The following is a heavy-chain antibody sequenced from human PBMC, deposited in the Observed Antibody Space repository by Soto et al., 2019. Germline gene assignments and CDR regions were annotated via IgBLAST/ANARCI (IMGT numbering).Heavy chain of an antibody. J-gene: IGHJ5*02. Sequence: GSLRLSCAVSSGSISSSNWWSWVRQPPGKGLEWIGEIYHSGSTNYNPSLKSRVTISVDKSKNQFSLKLSSVTAADTAVYYCALRNIAAADSKCWFDPWGQGTLVTVSS. CDR1: SGSISSSNW. V-gene: IGHV4-4*02. CDR2: IYHSGST. CDR3: ALRNIAAADSKCWFDP. D-gene: IGHD6-13*01.